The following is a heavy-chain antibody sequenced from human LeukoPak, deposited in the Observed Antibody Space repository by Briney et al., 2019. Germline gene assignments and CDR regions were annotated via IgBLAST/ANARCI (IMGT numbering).Heavy chain of an antibody. Sequence: SGPALVHPTQPLTLTCTFSGFSLSTRGMCVSWIRQPPVKALEWLARIDWDDDKYYSTSLKTRLTISKDTSKNQVVLTMTNMDPVDTATYYCARILRTVTGSGYGMYVWGQGTTVTGSS. CDR1: GFSLSTRGMC. J-gene: IGHJ6*02. CDR3: ARILRTVTGSGYGMYV. V-gene: IGHV2-70*11. D-gene: IGHD4-17*01. CDR2: IDWDDDK.